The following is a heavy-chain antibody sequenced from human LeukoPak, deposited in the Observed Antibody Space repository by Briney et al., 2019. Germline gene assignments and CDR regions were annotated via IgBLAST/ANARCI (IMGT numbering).Heavy chain of an antibody. CDR3: AKAGGDFDY. CDR2: ISGSGGST. D-gene: IGHD2-21*01. J-gene: IGHJ4*02. CDR1: GFSFRSYA. V-gene: IGHV3-23*01. Sequence: GGSLRLSCAASGFSFRSYAMSWVRQAPGKGLEWVSGISGSGGSTYYSDSVKGRFTISRDNSNNTAYLQMNSLRGEDTAVYYCAKAGGDFDYWGQGTLVTVFS.